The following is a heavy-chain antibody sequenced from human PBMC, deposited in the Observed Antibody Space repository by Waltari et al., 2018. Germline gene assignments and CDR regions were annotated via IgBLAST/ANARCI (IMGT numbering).Heavy chain of an antibody. CDR2: IYTSGST. Sequence: QVQLQESGPGLVKPSETLSLTCTVSGGSISSYYRSWIRQPAGKGLEWIGRIYTSGSTNYNPSLKSRVTMSVDTSKNQFSLKLSSVTAADTAVYYCARERDFSSAGMVAVDYWGQGTLVTVSS. CDR1: GGSISSYY. D-gene: IGHD6-13*01. V-gene: IGHV4-4*07. CDR3: ARERDFSSAGMVAVDY. J-gene: IGHJ4*02.